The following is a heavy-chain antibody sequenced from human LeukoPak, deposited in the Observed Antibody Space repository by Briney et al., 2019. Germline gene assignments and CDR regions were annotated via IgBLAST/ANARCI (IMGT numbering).Heavy chain of an antibody. CDR3: ARGLAVAGTGNWFDP. D-gene: IGHD6-19*01. V-gene: IGHV1-69*01. CDR2: IIPIFGTA. Sequence: XAXGQGLEXMGGIIPIFGTANYAQKFQGRVTITADESTSTAYMELSSLRSEDTAVYYCARGLAVAGTGNWFDPWGQGTLVTVSS. J-gene: IGHJ5*02.